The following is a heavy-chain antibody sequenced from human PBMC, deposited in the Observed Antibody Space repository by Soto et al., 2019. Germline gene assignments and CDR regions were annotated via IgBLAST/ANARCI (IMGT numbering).Heavy chain of an antibody. D-gene: IGHD6-19*01. CDR2: IKPGGSDY. V-gene: IGHV3-7*01. CDR3: ARDEGSGWTSLDY. CDR1: GFIFGDYW. Sequence: EVQLVESGGGLVQPGGSLRLSCAASGFIFGDYWMTWVRQAPGKGLEWVANIKPGGSDYYYVDSVKGRFTISRDNAKNSLYLQMNSLRAEDTAVYYCARDEGSGWTSLDYWGQGTLVTVSS. J-gene: IGHJ4*02.